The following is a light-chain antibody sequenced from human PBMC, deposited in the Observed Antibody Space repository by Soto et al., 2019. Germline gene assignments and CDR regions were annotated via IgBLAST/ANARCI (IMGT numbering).Light chain of an antibody. CDR3: QQYNNWPRT. J-gene: IGKJ1*01. Sequence: EIVMTQSPATLSVSPGERATLSCRASQGVSINLAWYQQKPGQAPRLLIYGASSRATGIPARFSGSGSGTEFTLTISSLQSEGSAVYFCQQYNNWPRTFGQGTKVDIK. V-gene: IGKV3-15*01. CDR2: GAS. CDR1: QGVSIN.